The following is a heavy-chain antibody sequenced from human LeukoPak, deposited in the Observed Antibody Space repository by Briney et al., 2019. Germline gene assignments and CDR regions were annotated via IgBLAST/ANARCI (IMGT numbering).Heavy chain of an antibody. CDR1: GGSISSGSYY. J-gene: IGHJ4*02. Sequence: TLSLTCTVSGGSISSGSYYWSWIRQPAGKGLEWIGRIYTSGSTNYNPSLKSRVTMSVDTSKNQFSMKLRSVTAADTAVYYCARDRGAKDYWGQGTLVTVSS. CDR2: IYTSGST. D-gene: IGHD1-26*01. V-gene: IGHV4-61*02. CDR3: ARDRGAKDY.